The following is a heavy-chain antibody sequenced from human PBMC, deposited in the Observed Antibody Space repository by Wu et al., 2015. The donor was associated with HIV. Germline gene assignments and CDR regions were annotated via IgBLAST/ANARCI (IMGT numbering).Heavy chain of an antibody. CDR1: GGTFSSYA. CDR2: IIPIFGTA. Sequence: QVQLVQSGAEVKKPGSSVKVSCKASGGTFSSYAISWVRQAPGQGLEWMGGIIPIFGTANYTQKFQGRVTITTDESTSTAYMELSSLRSEDTAVYYCARDLGERRNYYGMDVWGPRGPRVNRLL. J-gene: IGHJ6*01. D-gene: IGHD3-16*01. V-gene: IGHV1-69*05. CDR3: ARDLGERRNYYGMDV.